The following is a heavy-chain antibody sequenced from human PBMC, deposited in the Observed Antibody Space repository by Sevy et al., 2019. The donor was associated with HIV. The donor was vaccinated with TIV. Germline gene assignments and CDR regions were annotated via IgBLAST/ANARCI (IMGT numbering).Heavy chain of an antibody. CDR2: LNYDGSYT. D-gene: IGHD3-16*01. Sequence: GGSLRLSCAASGFTFSSHWMQWVRQAPGKGLVWVSRLNYDGSYTNYADSVKGRFTISRDNAKSTLYLQMNRLRAEDTALYYWARSKVGVGDAFDIWGQGTMVTVSS. CDR3: ARSKVGVGDAFDI. J-gene: IGHJ3*02. V-gene: IGHV3-74*01. CDR1: GFTFSSHW.